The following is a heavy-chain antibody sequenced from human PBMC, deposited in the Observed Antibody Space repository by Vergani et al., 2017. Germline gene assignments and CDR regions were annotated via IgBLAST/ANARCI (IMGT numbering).Heavy chain of an antibody. D-gene: IGHD3-22*01. Sequence: EVQLLESGGGLVQPGGSLRLSCAASGFTFSTYAMTWVRQAPGKGLEWVSTISSDGSSTYYADSVKGRFTISRDNSKNTLSLQMNSLTAEVTAIYYCAGPQGTSAYYYGGFDDWGQGILVTVCS. V-gene: IGHV3-23*01. CDR2: ISSDGSST. J-gene: IGHJ4*02. CDR1: GFTFSTYA. CDR3: AGPQGTSAYYYGGFDD.